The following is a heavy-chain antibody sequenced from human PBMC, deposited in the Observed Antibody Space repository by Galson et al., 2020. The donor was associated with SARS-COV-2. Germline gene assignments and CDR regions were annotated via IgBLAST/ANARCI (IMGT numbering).Heavy chain of an antibody. V-gene: IGHV3-74*01. CDR2: ISSDGNRK. D-gene: IGHD3-22*01. CDR1: GFTFSSYW. J-gene: IGHJ1*01. CDR3: ARGEGSTVYYSDSSAYTSRDEYFQH. Sequence: GGSLRLSCAASGFTFSSYWMHWVRQAPGKGLVWVSRISSDGNRKSYADSVKGRVTISRDNAKNTLYLQVNSLGAEDTAVYYCARGEGSTVYYSDSSAYTSRDEYFQHWGQGTLVTVSS.